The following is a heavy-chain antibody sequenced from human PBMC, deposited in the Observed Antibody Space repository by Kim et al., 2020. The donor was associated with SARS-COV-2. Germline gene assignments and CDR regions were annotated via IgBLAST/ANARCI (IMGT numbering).Heavy chain of an antibody. J-gene: IGHJ4*02. CDR3: ARDRVVVASSGFDS. CDR1: GYTFTTYG. Sequence: ASVKVSCKASGYTFTTYGISWVRQAPGQGPEWMGRFSTISDNTNYAQKFQGRVTMTTDTSTRTAYMELRSLTSDDTAIYYCARDRVVVASSGFDSWGQGTLVTVS. V-gene: IGHV1-18*01. CDR2: FSTISDNT. D-gene: IGHD2-21*01.